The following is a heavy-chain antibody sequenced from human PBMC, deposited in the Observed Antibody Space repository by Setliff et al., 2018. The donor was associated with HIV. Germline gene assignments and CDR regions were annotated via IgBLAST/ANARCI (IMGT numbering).Heavy chain of an antibody. J-gene: IGHJ4*02. V-gene: IGHV4-39*02. CDR2: VHYTGNT. CDR1: GGSITSSTYY. CDR3: AREGDGIDF. Sequence: KTSETLSLTCTVSGGSITSSTYYWGWIRQPPGKGLEWIGTVHYTGNTYHNPSLKSRVTISVEVSKNQISLKLTAVTAADSAVYYCAREGDGIDFWGQGTLVTVSS. D-gene: IGHD2-21*02.